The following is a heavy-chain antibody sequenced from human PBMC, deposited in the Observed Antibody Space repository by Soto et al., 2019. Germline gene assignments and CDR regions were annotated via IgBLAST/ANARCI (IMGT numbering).Heavy chain of an antibody. J-gene: IGHJ4*02. Sequence: GGSLRLSCTASGFTFGDYAMSWFRQAPGKGLEWVGFIRSKAYGGTTEYAASVKGRFTISRDDSKSIAYLQMNSLKTEATSVYYCSGDRTALASPYFFDYWGQGTLVTVSS. D-gene: IGHD2-21*02. CDR3: SGDRTALASPYFFDY. CDR2: IRSKAYGGTT. V-gene: IGHV3-49*03. CDR1: GFTFGDYA.